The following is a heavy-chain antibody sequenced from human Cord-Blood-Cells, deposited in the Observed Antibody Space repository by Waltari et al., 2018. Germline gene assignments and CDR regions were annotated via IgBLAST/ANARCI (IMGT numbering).Heavy chain of an antibody. D-gene: IGHD6-6*01. CDR3: AKEIAARRGAFDI. J-gene: IGHJ3*02. V-gene: IGHV3-23*01. CDR2: ISGSGGST. CDR1: GFPFRRYA. Sequence: EVQLLESGGGLVQPGGSLRLSCAASGFPFRRYAMSWVRQAPGKGLEWVSAISGSGGSTYYADSVKGRFTISRDNSKNTLYLQMNSLRAEDTAVYYCAKEIAARRGAFDIWGQGTMVTVSS.